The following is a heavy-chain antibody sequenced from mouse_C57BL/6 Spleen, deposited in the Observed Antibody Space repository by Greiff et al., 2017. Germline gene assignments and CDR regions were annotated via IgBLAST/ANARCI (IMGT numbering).Heavy chain of an antibody. J-gene: IGHJ4*01. CDR2: ISSGSSTI. Sequence: DVKLVESGGGLVKPGGSLKLSCAASGFTFSDYGMHWVRQAPEKGLEWVAYISSGSSTIYYADTVKGRFTISRDNAKNTLFLQMTSLRSEDTAMYYCANHYDYFYYAMDYWGQGTSVTVSS. D-gene: IGHD2-4*01. V-gene: IGHV5-17*01. CDR1: GFTFSDYG. CDR3: ANHYDYFYYAMDY.